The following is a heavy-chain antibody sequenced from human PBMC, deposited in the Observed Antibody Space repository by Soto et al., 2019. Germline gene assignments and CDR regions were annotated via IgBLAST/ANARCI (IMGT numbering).Heavy chain of an antibody. V-gene: IGHV1-2*02. CDR3: ARSRIQLWLDAFDI. D-gene: IGHD5-18*01. CDR1: GYTFTGYY. J-gene: IGHJ3*02. CDR2: INPYSGGT. Sequence: ASVKVSCKASGYTFTGYYVHWVRQAPGQGLEWMGWINPYSGGTNYAQKFQGRVTVTRDTSISTAYMDPSRLRSDDTAVYYCARSRIQLWLDAFDIWGQGTMVTVSS.